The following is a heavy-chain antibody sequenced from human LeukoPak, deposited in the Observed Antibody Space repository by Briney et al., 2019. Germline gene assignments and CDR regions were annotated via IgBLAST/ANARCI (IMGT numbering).Heavy chain of an antibody. CDR2: INANTGNP. V-gene: IGHV7-4-1*02. CDR3: AREGGTWNYARAHSH. D-gene: IGHD1-7*01. Sequence: ASVKVSCKASGYSFSNYGLNWVRQAPGQGLEWMGWINANTGNPTYAQGFTGRFVFSLDTSVTTAYLQINSLKAEGTAVYYCAREGGTWNYARAHSHWGQGTLVTVSS. J-gene: IGHJ4*02. CDR1: GYSFSNYG.